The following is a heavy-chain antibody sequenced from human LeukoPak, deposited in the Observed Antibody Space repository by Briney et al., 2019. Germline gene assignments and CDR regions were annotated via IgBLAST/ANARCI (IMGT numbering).Heavy chain of an antibody. Sequence: SETLSLTCSVSGGYISTSNYYWGWIRQPPGKGLEWIGTIYYSGRTYYNPSLQSRVTKSLDRSQNQLSLQVRSVTVVDTAVYYCARFFYYDASLPPYWGQGTLVAVSS. CDR3: ARFFYYDASLPPY. CDR2: IYYSGRT. J-gene: IGHJ4*02. D-gene: IGHD3-16*01. V-gene: IGHV4-39*01. CDR1: GGYISTSNYY.